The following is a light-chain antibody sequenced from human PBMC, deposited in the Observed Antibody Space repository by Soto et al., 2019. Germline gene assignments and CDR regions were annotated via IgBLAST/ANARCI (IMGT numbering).Light chain of an antibody. CDR2: SNN. Sequence: QSVLTQPPSASGTPGQRVTISCSGSSSNIGSNTVNWYQHLPGTAPKLLIYSNNQRPSGVPDRFSGSKSGTSACLAISGLQSEDEADYYCAAWDDSLNGWVFGGGTKLTVL. CDR1: SSNIGSNT. CDR3: AAWDDSLNGWV. V-gene: IGLV1-44*01. J-gene: IGLJ3*02.